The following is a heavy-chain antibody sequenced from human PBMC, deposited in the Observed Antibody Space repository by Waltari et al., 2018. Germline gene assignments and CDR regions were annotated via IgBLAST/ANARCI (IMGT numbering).Heavy chain of an antibody. CDR1: AYTFTRSY. CDR2: INPSGGST. D-gene: IGHD3-22*01. Sequence: QVQLVQSGAEVKTPGASVQVSCTASAYTFTRSYMLWMRQAPGLGLEWMGIINPSGGSTSYAQKFQGRVTMTRDTSTSTVYMELSSLRSEDTAVYYCARGYRSYYDSSGYPYWYFDLWGRGTLVTVSS. CDR3: ARGYRSYYDSSGYPYWYFDL. J-gene: IGHJ2*01. V-gene: IGHV1-46*01.